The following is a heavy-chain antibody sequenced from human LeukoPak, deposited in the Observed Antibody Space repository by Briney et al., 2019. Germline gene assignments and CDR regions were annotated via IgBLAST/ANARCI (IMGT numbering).Heavy chain of an antibody. CDR2: INHSGST. CDR1: GGSLSGYY. Sequence: PSETLSLTCAVYGGSLSGYYWSWIRQPPGKGLEWIGEINHSGSTNYNPSLKSRVTISVDTSKNQFSLKLSSVTAADTAVYYCARGVWKGYCSSTSCYTKWGQGTLVTVSS. CDR3: ARGVWKGYCSSTSCYTK. J-gene: IGHJ4*02. V-gene: IGHV4-34*01. D-gene: IGHD2-2*02.